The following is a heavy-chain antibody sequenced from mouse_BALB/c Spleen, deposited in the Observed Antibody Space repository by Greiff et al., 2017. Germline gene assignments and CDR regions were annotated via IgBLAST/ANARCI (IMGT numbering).Heavy chain of an antibody. CDR3: ARHYWGTSFDY. V-gene: IGHV3-6*02. Sequence: EVQLQQSGPGLVKPSQSLSLTCSVTGYSITSGYYWNWIRQFPGNKLEWMGYISYDGSNNYNPSLKNRISITRDTSKNQFFLKLNSVTTEDTATYYCARHYWGTSFDYWGQGTTLTVSS. CDR2: ISYDGSN. CDR1: GYSITSGYY. J-gene: IGHJ2*01. D-gene: IGHD1-2*01.